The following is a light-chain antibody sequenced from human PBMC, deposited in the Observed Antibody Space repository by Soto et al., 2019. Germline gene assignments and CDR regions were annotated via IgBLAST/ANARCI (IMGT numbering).Light chain of an antibody. Sequence: EIVMTQSPATLSVSPGERATLSCRASQSVSSNLAWYQQKPGRAPRFLIYGASTRATGIPARFSGSGSGTEFTLTISSLQSEDFAVYYCQQYNNWPFTFGGGTKVDI. CDR3: QQYNNWPFT. CDR2: GAS. V-gene: IGKV3-15*01. CDR1: QSVSSN. J-gene: IGKJ4*01.